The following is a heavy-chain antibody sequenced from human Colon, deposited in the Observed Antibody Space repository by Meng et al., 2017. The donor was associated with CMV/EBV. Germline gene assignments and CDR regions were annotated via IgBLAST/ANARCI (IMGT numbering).Heavy chain of an antibody. Sequence: GESLKISCAASGLTVSDHYMDWVRQAPEKGLEWVGRSRDKTNSYSTEYAASVKGRFTISRDDSKNSLYLQMNSLRPEDTAVYYCAKDLIEPEVWGQGPLVTVSS. CDR1: GLTVSDHY. J-gene: IGHJ4*02. V-gene: IGHV3-72*01. CDR3: AKDLIEPEV. CDR2: SRDKTNSYST. D-gene: IGHD2/OR15-2a*01.